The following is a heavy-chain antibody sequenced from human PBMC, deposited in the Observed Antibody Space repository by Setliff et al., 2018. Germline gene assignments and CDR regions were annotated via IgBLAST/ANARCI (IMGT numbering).Heavy chain of an antibody. CDR3: TRGRGPRVVVAVPLDH. D-gene: IGHD2-15*01. Sequence: GASVKVSCKTSGYNFITFGVNWVRQVPGQGFEWMGWISPYNGDANYAQKFQGRVTMTTDTSTGTAYMELRALNDDDTAVYYCTRGRGPRVVVAVPLDHWGQGTLVTVSS. V-gene: IGHV1-18*01. CDR2: ISPYNGDA. J-gene: IGHJ4*02. CDR1: GYNFITFG.